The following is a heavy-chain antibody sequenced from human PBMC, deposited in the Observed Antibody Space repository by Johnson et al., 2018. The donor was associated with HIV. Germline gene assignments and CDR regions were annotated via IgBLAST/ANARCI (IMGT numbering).Heavy chain of an antibody. CDR3: ARAVYSSAWAPGGAFES. V-gene: IGHV3-23*04. Sequence: VQLVESGGGFVQPGGSLRLSCAASGFTFSNYAVSWVRQAPGKGLEWVSGTSGSGGSTYYADSVKGRFTISRDNAKNTLYLQMNSLRAEDTALYYCARAVYSSAWAPGGAFESWGQGTMVTVSS. CDR2: TSGSGGST. J-gene: IGHJ3*02. CDR1: GFTFSNYA. D-gene: IGHD6-19*01.